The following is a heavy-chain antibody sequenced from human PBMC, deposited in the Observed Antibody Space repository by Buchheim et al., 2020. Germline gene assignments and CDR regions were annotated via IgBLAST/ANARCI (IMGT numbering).Heavy chain of an antibody. V-gene: IGHV4-59*01. Sequence: QVQLQESGPGLVKPSETLSLTCTVSGGSISSYYWSWIRQPPGKGLEWIGYIYYSGSTNYNPSLKSRVTISVDTSKNQFSLKQSSVTAADTAVYYCARVIGDCSGGSCYFDYWGQGTL. CDR1: GGSISSYY. CDR3: ARVIGDCSGGSCYFDY. CDR2: IYYSGST. J-gene: IGHJ4*02. D-gene: IGHD2-15*01.